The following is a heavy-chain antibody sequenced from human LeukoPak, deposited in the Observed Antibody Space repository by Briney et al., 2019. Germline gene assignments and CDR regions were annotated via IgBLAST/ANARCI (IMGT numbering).Heavy chain of an antibody. D-gene: IGHD1-1*01. CDR3: VRSTLDAFDL. J-gene: IGHJ3*01. Sequence: PGGSLRLSCVASGFSVSSKYMSWVRQAPGKGLEWVSVLFSGGSTHYVDSVRGRFTISRDESKNTLFLQMDSQRVENTAVYYCVRSTLDAFDLWGQGTMVTVSS. CDR2: LFSGGST. V-gene: IGHV3-66*02. CDR1: GFSVSSKY.